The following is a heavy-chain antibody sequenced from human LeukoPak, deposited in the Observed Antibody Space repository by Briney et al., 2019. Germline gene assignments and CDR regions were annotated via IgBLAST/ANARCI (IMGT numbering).Heavy chain of an antibody. D-gene: IGHD6-19*01. CDR1: GFTFSSYG. CDR2: ISYDGSNK. J-gene: IGHJ4*02. CDR3: AKGPTSVAGDY. V-gene: IGHV3-30*18. Sequence: PGRSLRLSCAASGFTFSSYGMHWVRQAPGKGLEWVAVISYDGSNKYYADSVKGRFTISRDNSKNTLYLQMNSQRAEDTAVYYCAKGPTSVAGDYWGQGTLVTVSS.